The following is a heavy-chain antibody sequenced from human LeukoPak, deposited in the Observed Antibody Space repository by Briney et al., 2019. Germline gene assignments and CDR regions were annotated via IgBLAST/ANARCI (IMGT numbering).Heavy chain of an antibody. D-gene: IGHD6-19*01. J-gene: IGHJ5*02. CDR1: GFTFSDYW. Sequence: GGSLRLSCAASGFTFSDYWMSWVRQAPGKGLEWVADINLHGTEKRYGDSVKGRFTISRDNAKNSLYLQMNTLRPEDTAVYYCAREGGSGWYSGWFDPWGQGTLVTVSS. V-gene: IGHV3-7*01. CDR2: INLHGTEK. CDR3: AREGGSGWYSGWFDP.